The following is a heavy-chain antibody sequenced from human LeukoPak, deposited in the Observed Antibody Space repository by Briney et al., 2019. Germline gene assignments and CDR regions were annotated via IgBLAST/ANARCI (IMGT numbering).Heavy chain of an antibody. J-gene: IGHJ6*03. D-gene: IGHD3-3*01. V-gene: IGHV1-69*06. CDR2: LIPIFGTA. CDR1: GGTFSSYA. Sequence: ASVKVFCKASGGTFSSYALSWVRQAPGQGLEWMGGLIPIFGTANYAQNFQGRVTITADKSTSTAYMELRSLRSEDTAVYYCAKTIFGVVMTDYYYYYMDVWGKGTTVTVSS. CDR3: AKTIFGVVMTDYYYYYMDV.